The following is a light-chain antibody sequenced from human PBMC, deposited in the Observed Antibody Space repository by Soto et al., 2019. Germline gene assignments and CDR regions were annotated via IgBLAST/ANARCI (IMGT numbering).Light chain of an antibody. J-gene: IGKJ2*01. CDR1: QSISSW. CDR2: KAS. CDR3: QQYNVYYT. Sequence: DIQMTQSPSTLSASVGDRVTITCLASQSISSWLAWYQQKPGKAPKILVNKASSLESGVPSRFSGSGSGTEFTLTISSLQPDDFATYYCQQYNVYYTVGQGTKLEIK. V-gene: IGKV1-5*03.